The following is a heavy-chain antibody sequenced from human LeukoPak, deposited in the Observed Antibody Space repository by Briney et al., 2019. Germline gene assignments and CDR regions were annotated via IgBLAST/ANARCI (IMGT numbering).Heavy chain of an antibody. J-gene: IGHJ4*02. D-gene: IGHD4-23*01. CDR3: ARRLSDYGGNSGLVDY. V-gene: IGHV5-51*01. CDR1: GYSFTSYW. Sequence: GESLKISCKGSGYSFTSYWIGWVRQMPGKGLEWMGIIYPGDSDTRYSPSFQGQVTISADKSISTAYLQWSSLKASDTAMYYCARRLSDYGGNSGLVDYWGQGTLVTVSS. CDR2: IYPGDSDT.